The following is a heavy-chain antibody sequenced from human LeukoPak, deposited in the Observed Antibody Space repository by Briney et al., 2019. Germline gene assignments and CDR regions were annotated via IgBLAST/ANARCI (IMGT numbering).Heavy chain of an antibody. CDR3: AKDLDSGSHQRAFDC. D-gene: IGHD1-26*01. CDR2: ISGSGLNT. CDR1: GFTFSSYA. V-gene: IGHV3-23*01. Sequence: PGGSLRLSCAASGFTFSSYALSWVRQAPGKGLEWVSAISGSGLNTYYADSVKGRFTISRDNSKNTLYLQMNSLRAEDTAVYYCAKDLDSGSHQRAFDCWGQGTLVTVSS. J-gene: IGHJ4*02.